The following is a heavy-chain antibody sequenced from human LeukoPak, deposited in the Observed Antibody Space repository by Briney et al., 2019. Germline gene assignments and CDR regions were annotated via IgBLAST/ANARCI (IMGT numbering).Heavy chain of an antibody. CDR2: IWYDGSNK. D-gene: IGHD4-17*01. V-gene: IGHV3-33*01. J-gene: IGHJ2*01. CDR3: ARGGGYYGDYGYFDL. CDR1: GFTFSSYG. Sequence: PGGSLRLSCAASGFTFSSYGMHWVRQAPGKGLEWVAVIWYDGSNKYYADSVKGRFTISRDNSKNTLYLQMNSLRAEDTAVYYCARGGGYYGDYGYFDLWGRGTLVTVSS.